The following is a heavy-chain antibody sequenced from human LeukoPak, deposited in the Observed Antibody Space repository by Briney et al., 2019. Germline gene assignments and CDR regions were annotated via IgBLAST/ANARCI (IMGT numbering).Heavy chain of an antibody. D-gene: IGHD1-26*01. Sequence: SETLSLTCTVSGGSISSSSYYWGWIRQPPGKGLEWIGSIYYSGSTYYNPSLKSRVTISVDTSKNQFSLKLSSVTAADTAVYYCASGSYSVANLDYWGQGTLVTVSS. CDR1: GGSISSSSYY. CDR2: IYYSGST. J-gene: IGHJ4*02. V-gene: IGHV4-39*07. CDR3: ASGSYSVANLDY.